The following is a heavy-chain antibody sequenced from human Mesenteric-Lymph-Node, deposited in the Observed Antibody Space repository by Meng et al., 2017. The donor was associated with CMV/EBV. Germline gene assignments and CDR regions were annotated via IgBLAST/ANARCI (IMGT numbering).Heavy chain of an antibody. V-gene: IGHV4-4*01. Sequence: GSLRLSCAVSGGSITSNLWWSWVRQTPGKGLEWIGELSHDGSTRYNPSLQSRVTISGDETENHFSLELTSVTAADTAVYCCAREDKSSRGMDVWGQGTTVTVSS. CDR2: LSHDGST. CDR3: AREDKSSRGMDV. J-gene: IGHJ6*02. CDR1: GGSITSNLW. D-gene: IGHD6-13*01.